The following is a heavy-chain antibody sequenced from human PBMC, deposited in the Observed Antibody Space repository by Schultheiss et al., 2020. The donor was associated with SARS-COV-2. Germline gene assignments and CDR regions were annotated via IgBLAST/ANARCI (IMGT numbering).Heavy chain of an antibody. CDR2: INSDGSST. CDR3: ASTTISYDFWSGYEDDAFDI. Sequence: GGSLRLSCAASGFTFSSYWMHWVRQAPGKGLVWVSRINSDGSSTSYADSVKGRFTISRDNAKNTLYLQMNSLRAEDTAVYYCASTTISYDFWSGYEDDAFDIWGQGTMVTVSS. D-gene: IGHD3-3*01. J-gene: IGHJ3*02. CDR1: GFTFSSYW. V-gene: IGHV3-74*01.